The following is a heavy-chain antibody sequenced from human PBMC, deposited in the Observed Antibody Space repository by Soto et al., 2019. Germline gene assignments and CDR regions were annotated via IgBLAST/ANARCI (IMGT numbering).Heavy chain of an antibody. J-gene: IGHJ4*02. V-gene: IGHV3-11*01. Sequence: GGSLRLSCAASGFTFSDYYMSWIRQAPGKGLEWVSYISSSGSTIYYADSVKGRFTISRDNAKNSLYLQMNSLRDEDTAVYYCARDRRPYCSGGSCYSGVYWGQGTLVTVSS. CDR2: ISSSGSTI. D-gene: IGHD2-15*01. CDR3: ARDRRPYCSGGSCYSGVY. CDR1: GFTFSDYY.